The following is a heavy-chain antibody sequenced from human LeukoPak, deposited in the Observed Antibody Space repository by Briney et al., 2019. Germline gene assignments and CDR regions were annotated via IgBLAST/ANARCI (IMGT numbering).Heavy chain of an antibody. V-gene: IGHV3-74*01. CDR3: ARDRKSGESSEIDF. J-gene: IGHJ4*02. CDR2: INRDGSTT. Sequence: SGGSLRLSCAASGFTFSNYWGHWVRQAPGKGLVWVSRINRDGSTTNYADSVKGRFTVSRDNAKNTLNLQMNSPRAEDTAVYYCARDRKSGESSEIDFWGQGTLVTVSS. D-gene: IGHD3-10*01. CDR1: GFTFSNYW.